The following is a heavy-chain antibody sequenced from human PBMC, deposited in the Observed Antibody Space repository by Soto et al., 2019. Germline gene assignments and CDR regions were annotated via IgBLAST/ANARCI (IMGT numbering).Heavy chain of an antibody. CDR1: GYTFTSYD. J-gene: IGHJ5*02. D-gene: IGHD2-15*01. CDR3: AREPLCGGRCYDNYFDP. Sequence: ASVKVSCKASGYTFTSYDINWVRQATGQGLEWMGWMNPNSGNTGYAQKFQGRVTMTRNTSISTAYMELSSLRSEDTAVYYCAREPLCGGRCYDNYFDPWGQGTLVTVSS. CDR2: MNPNSGNT. V-gene: IGHV1-8*01.